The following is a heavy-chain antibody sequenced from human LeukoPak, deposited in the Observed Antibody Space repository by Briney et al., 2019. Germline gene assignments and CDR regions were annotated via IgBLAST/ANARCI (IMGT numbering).Heavy chain of an antibody. Sequence: ASVKVSCKASGYTFTSYYMHWVRQAPGQGLEWMGIINPSGGSTSYAQKFQGRVTMTRDMSTSTVYMELSSLRSEDTAVYFCARGPYSYDSSGAFDIWGQGTMVTVSS. CDR3: ARGPYSYDSSGAFDI. D-gene: IGHD3-22*01. J-gene: IGHJ3*02. V-gene: IGHV1-46*01. CDR1: GYTFTSYY. CDR2: INPSGGST.